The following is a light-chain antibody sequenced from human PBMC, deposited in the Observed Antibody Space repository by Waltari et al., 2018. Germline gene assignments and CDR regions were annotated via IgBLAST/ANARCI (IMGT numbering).Light chain of an antibody. Sequence: EIVLTPYPGTLSMAHGERATLSCRAGQSIIKYLAWYQKKPGQAPRLLIYHTAIRAAGIPDRFSGSGSGTDFSLFISRLEPEDFAVYYCQHYVSLPATFGQGTKVEIK. CDR2: HTA. J-gene: IGKJ1*01. CDR1: QSIIKY. V-gene: IGKV3-20*01. CDR3: QHYVSLPAT.